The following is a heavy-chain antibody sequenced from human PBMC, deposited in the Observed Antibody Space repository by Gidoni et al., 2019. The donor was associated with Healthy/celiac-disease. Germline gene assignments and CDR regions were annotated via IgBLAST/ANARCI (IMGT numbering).Heavy chain of an antibody. J-gene: IGHJ5*02. CDR2: ISYDGSNK. CDR3: AREGNWTDLDP. Sequence: QVQLVESGGGVFQPGRSRSLSCAPSGFTFSYFAMHWVRQAPGKGLEWVAVISYDGSNKYYADSVKGRFTISRDNSKNTLYLQMNSLRGEDTAVYYCAREGNWTDLDPWGQGTLVTVSS. D-gene: IGHD1-20*01. V-gene: IGHV3-30*04. CDR1: GFTFSYFA.